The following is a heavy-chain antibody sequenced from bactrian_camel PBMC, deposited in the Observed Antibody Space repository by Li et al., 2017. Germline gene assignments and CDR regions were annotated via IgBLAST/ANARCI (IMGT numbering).Heavy chain of an antibody. CDR3: AAKATDCSQWNAYNY. CDR1: GYIYSSYC. CDR2: IYTGSGNT. D-gene: IGHD3*01. J-gene: IGHJ4*01. Sequence: VQLVESGGGSVQAGGSLRLSCAASGYIYSSYCVGWFRQAPGKEREGVARIYTGSGNTYYADSVKGRFTISQDNAKNTVYLQMDSLEPEDTGMYFCAAKATDCSQWNAYNYFGQGTQVTVS. V-gene: IGHV3S40*01.